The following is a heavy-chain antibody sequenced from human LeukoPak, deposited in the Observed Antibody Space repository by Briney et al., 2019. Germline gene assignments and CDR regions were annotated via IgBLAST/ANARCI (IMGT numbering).Heavy chain of an antibody. J-gene: IGHJ3*02. Sequence: ASVKVSCMASGYTFTSYGISWVRQAPGQGLEWMGWISAYNGNTNYAQKLQGRVTMTTDTSTSTAYMELRSLRSDDTAVYYCARDLSDCSGGSCYSRDDAFDIWGQGTMVTVSS. V-gene: IGHV1-18*01. CDR2: ISAYNGNT. CDR1: GYTFTSYG. CDR3: ARDLSDCSGGSCYSRDDAFDI. D-gene: IGHD2-15*01.